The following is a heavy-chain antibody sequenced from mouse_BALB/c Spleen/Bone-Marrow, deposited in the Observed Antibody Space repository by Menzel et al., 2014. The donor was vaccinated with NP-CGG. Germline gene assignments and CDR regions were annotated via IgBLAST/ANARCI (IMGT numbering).Heavy chain of an antibody. CDR1: GYTFTSYW. CDR3: ARYHYGYDGFAY. D-gene: IGHD2-2*01. J-gene: IGHJ3*01. V-gene: IGHV1-7*01. Sequence: QVQLQQSGAELAKPGASVKMSCKASGYTFTSYWMHWVKQRPGQGLEWIGYINPSTGYTEYNQKFKDKATLTADKSSSTAYMRLSSLTSEDSAVYYCARYHYGYDGFAYWGQGTLVTVSA. CDR2: INPSTGYT.